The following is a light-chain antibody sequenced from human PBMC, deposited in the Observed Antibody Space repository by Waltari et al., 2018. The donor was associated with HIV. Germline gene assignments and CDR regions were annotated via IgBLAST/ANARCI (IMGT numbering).Light chain of an antibody. CDR1: RSVSSNS. CDR3: QQYGTSPYT. CDR2: AGS. Sequence: ENVLTQSPGTLSLSPVERATLSCRAGRSVSSNSLTWDQQRPGQAPRLLIYAGSTRAPAIPDRVSGSGSGTDFTRTISRLDPEDFAVYYCQQYGTSPYTFGQGTKVEI. J-gene: IGKJ2*01. V-gene: IGKV3-20*01.